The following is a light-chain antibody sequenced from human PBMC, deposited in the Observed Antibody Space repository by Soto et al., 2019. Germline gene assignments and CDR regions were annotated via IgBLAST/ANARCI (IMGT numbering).Light chain of an antibody. J-gene: IGKJ5*01. V-gene: IGKV1-33*01. CDR3: QQYGNLPSIT. Sequence: DIQMTQSPSDLSASVGDRVTITCQASQEISNYLNWYQQKPGKGPKLLISDASNLQTGVPSRFSGSGSGTDFTFTISSLQPEDFGTYYCQQYGNLPSITFGQGTRLEIK. CDR2: DAS. CDR1: QEISNY.